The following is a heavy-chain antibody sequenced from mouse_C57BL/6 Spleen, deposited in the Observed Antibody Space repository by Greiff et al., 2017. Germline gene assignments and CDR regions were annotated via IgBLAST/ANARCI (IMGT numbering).Heavy chain of an antibody. J-gene: IGHJ4*01. CDR2: INPGSGGT. CDR3: ARSGAQATYAMDD. CDR1: GYAFTNYL. D-gene: IGHD3-2*02. V-gene: IGHV1-54*01. Sequence: QVQLQQSGAELVRPGTSVKVSCKASGYAFTNYLIEWVKQRPGQGLEWIGVINPGSGGTNYNEKFKGKATLTADKSSSTAYMQLSSLTSEDSAVYFCARSGAQATYAMDDWGQGTSVTVSS.